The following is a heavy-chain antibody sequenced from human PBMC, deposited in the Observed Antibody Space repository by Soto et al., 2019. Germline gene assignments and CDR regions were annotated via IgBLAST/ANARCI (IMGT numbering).Heavy chain of an antibody. J-gene: IGHJ4*02. V-gene: IGHV3-49*04. Sequence: GGSLRLSCTASGFTFGDYAMSWVRQAPGKGLEWVGFIRSKAYGGTTEYAASVKGRFTISRDDSKSIAYLQMNSLKTEDTAVYYCTRDWNYYDSSGYYSLYYFDYWGQGTLVTVSS. D-gene: IGHD3-22*01. CDR1: GFTFGDYA. CDR2: IRSKAYGGTT. CDR3: TRDWNYYDSSGYYSLYYFDY.